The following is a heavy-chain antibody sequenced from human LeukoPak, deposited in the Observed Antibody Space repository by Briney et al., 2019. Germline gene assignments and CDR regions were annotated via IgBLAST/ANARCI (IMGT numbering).Heavy chain of an antibody. V-gene: IGHV3-23*01. CDR1: GFTFSSYA. D-gene: IGHD3-10*01. Sequence: GGSLRLSCAASGFTFSSYAMSWVRHAPGKGLEWVSAISGSGGSTYYADSVKGRFTISRDNSKNTLYLQMNSLRAEDTAVYYCAKPGAYGSGSYTENWGQGTLVTVSP. CDR2: ISGSGGST. J-gene: IGHJ4*02. CDR3: AKPGAYGSGSYTEN.